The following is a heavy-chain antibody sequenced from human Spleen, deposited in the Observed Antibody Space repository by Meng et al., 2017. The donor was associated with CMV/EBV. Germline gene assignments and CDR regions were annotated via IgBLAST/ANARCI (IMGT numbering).Heavy chain of an antibody. V-gene: IGHV3-21*01. CDR1: GFVFNSDS. CDR2: VSSDDRYI. CDR3: ARAHTPDY. Sequence: LGLAGAASGFVFNSDSMDWVRQAPGKGLEWVSAVSSDDRYIYYGDSVKGRFTISRDNAKNSLYLQMNSLRAEDTAMYYCARAHTPDYWGQGTLVTVSS. J-gene: IGHJ4*02. D-gene: IGHD5-18*01.